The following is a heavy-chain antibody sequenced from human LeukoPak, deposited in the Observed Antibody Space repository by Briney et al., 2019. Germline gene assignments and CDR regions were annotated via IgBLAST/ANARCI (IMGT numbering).Heavy chain of an antibody. CDR1: GYTSADFY. V-gene: IGHV1-2*02. Sequence: ASVKVSCKSPGYTSADFYMHWVRQAPGQGLEWMGWIDPNSGGTDYEQRFLGRVTMTSDTSISTAYMELSGLTSDDTAVYYCARGINWFDSWGQGTLVTVSS. D-gene: IGHD3-10*01. J-gene: IGHJ5*01. CDR3: ARGINWFDS. CDR2: IDPNSGGT.